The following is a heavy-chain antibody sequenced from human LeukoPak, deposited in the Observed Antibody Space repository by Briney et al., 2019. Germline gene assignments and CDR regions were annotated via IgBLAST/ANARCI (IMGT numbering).Heavy chain of an antibody. CDR2: ISWNSGSI. J-gene: IGHJ4*02. V-gene: IGHV3-9*01. CDR3: AKGSSGWYPPDY. CDR1: GFTFDDYA. Sequence: GGSLRLSCAASGFTFDDYAMHWVRQAPGKGLEWVSGISWNSGSIGYADSVKGRFTISRDNAKNSLYLQMNSLRAEDTALYYCAKGSSGWYPPDYWGQGTLVTVSS. D-gene: IGHD6-19*01.